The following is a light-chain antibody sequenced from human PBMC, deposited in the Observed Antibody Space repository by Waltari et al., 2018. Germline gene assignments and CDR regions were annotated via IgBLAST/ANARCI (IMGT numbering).Light chain of an antibody. CDR3: QSYDTTLSVV. V-gene: IGLV1-40*01. CDR1: DSNIGAGYD. Sequence: QSVLTQPPSVSGAPGQKVTISCTGSDSNIGAGYDVHWYQQLPRAAPKLLIYGTSSRPLGVPDRFFGSTSGTSASLAITGLQAEDEADYYCQSYDTTLSVVFGGGTKLTVL. CDR2: GTS. J-gene: IGLJ3*02.